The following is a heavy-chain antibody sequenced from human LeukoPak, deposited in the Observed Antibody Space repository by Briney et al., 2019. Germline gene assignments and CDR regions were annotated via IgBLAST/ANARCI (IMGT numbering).Heavy chain of an antibody. V-gene: IGHV1-69*06. CDR1: GGTFSSYA. J-gene: IGHJ3*02. CDR3: ARDVGRKDIAVVVAWAFDI. D-gene: IGHD2-15*01. CDR2: IIPIFGTA. Sequence: SVKVSCKASGGTFSSYAISWVRQAPGQGLEWMGGIIPIFGTANYAQKFQGRVTITADKSTSTAYMELSSLRSEDTAVYYCARDVGRKDIAVVVAWAFDIWGQGTMVTVSS.